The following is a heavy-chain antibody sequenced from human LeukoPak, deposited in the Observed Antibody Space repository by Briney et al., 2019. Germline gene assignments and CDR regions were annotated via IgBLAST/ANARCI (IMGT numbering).Heavy chain of an antibody. CDR1: GFTFSSYG. D-gene: IGHD3-3*01. CDR3: ARTDYDFAGV. Sequence: PGGSLRLSCAASGFTFSSYGMHWVRQAPGKGLEWVAFIRYDGSNKYYADSVKGRFTISRDNSKNTLYLQMNSLRAEDTAVYYCARTDYDFAGVWGQGTMVTVSS. V-gene: IGHV3-30*02. J-gene: IGHJ3*01. CDR2: IRYDGSNK.